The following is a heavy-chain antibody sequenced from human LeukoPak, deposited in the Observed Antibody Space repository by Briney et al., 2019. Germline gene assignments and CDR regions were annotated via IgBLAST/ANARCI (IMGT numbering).Heavy chain of an antibody. V-gene: IGHV3-30*01. D-gene: IGHD3-10*01. CDR1: VFTYSSYT. J-gene: IGHJ3*01. CDR2: ISHDGTNE. Sequence: GGSLRLSCAASVFTYSSYTFHWVRQAPGRGLEWVAVISHDGTNEYFADSVKGRFTIFRDNSKNTLYLQMNSLRAEDTAVYYCARDRIYFGPGGAFDVWGQGTMVTVSS. CDR3: ARDRIYFGPGGAFDV.